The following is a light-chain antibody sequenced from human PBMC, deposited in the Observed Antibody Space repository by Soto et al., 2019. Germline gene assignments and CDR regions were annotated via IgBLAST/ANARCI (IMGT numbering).Light chain of an antibody. CDR3: QQYGSSPRT. V-gene: IGKV3-20*01. CDR2: GAS. Sequence: EIVLTQSPGTLSLSPGERATLSCRAGQSVVSNYLAWYQQKPGQAPRLLIYGASSRATGIPDRFSGSGSGPDFTLTISRLEPEDFAVYYCQQYGSSPRTFGQGTKVEIK. J-gene: IGKJ1*01. CDR1: QSVVSNY.